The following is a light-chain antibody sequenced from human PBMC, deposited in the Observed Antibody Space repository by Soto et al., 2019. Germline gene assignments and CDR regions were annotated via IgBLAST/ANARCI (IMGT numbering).Light chain of an antibody. CDR1: NSNIGSNP. CDR3: AAWDDRLSDLL. V-gene: IGLV1-44*01. Sequence: QSPLTQPPSASVTPGQRVTISCSGSNSNIGSNPVHWYQQFPGTAPKVLIYSNYQRPSGVPDRFSGSKSGTSASLAISGLQSEDEADYYCAAWDDRLSDLLFGGGTKVTVL. J-gene: IGLJ2*01. CDR2: SNY.